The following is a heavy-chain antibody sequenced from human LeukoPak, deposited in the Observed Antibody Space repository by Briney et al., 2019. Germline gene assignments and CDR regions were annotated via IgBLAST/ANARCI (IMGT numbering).Heavy chain of an antibody. Sequence: GGSLRLSCAASGFTLSSYAMSWVRQAPGKGLEWVSAISDTGNTYHADSVKGRFTISRDNSKNTLYVQMNSLRAEDTAVYYCAKEGYSRGYYSYYYMDVWGKGTTVTVSS. CDR2: ISDTGNT. D-gene: IGHD6-13*01. J-gene: IGHJ6*03. CDR3: AKEGYSRGYYSYYYMDV. V-gene: IGHV3-23*01. CDR1: GFTLSSYA.